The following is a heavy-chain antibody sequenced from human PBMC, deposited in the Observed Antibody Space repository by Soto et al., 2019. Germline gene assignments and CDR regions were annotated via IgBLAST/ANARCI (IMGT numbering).Heavy chain of an antibody. Sequence: SETLSLTCTVSGGSISSRGHYWNWIRQHPQKGLEWLGYIYYSGNTYYNPSLKSRITISVDTSKNQFSLNLSSVTAADTAVYYCAGGYDSVPGEGYWGQGTLVTVSS. CDR2: IYYSGNT. CDR3: AGGYDSVPGEGY. D-gene: IGHD5-12*01. CDR1: GGSISSRGHY. V-gene: IGHV4-31*03. J-gene: IGHJ4*02.